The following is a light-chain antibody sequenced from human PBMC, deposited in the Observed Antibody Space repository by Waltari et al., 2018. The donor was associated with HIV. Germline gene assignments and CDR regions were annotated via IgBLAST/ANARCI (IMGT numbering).Light chain of an antibody. V-gene: IGKV1-8*01. CDR2: AAS. J-gene: IGKJ1*01. Sequence: PSSLSASTGDRITLTCRASQSIGDNLVWYQQKPGTAPNLLIYAASTLQSGVPLRFNGSGSGTDFTLTISCLQSEDFATYYCQQYHTYPRTFGQGTKVEIK. CDR1: QSIGDN. CDR3: QQYHTYPRT.